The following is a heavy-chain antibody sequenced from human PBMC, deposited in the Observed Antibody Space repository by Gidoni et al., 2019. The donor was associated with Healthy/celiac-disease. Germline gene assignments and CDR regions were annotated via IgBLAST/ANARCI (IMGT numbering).Heavy chain of an antibody. CDR2: TRNKANSYTT. CDR1: GFTFSDHY. CDR3: ARDPVGGYAFDI. D-gene: IGHD5-12*01. V-gene: IGHV3-72*01. Sequence: EVQLVESGGGLVQPGGSLRLSCAASGFTFSDHYMDWVRQAPGKGLEWVGRTRNKANSYTTEYAASVKGRFTISRDDSKNSLYLQMNSLKTEDTAVYYCARDPVGGYAFDIWGQGTMVTVSS. J-gene: IGHJ3*02.